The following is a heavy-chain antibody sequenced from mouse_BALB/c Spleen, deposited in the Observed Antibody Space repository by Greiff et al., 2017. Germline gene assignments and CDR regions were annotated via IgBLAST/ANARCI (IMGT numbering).Heavy chain of an antibody. CDR2: IWAGGST. V-gene: IGHV2-9*02. CDR3: ARVGGSSYVNYYAMDY. D-gene: IGHD1-1*01. Sequence: VQLQESGPGLVAPSQSLSITCTVSGFSLTSYGVHWVRQPPGKGLEWLGVIWAGGSTNYNSALMSRLSISKDNSKSQVFLKMNSLQTDDTAMYYCARVGGSSYVNYYAMDYWGQGTSVTVSS. CDR1: GFSLTSYG. J-gene: IGHJ4*01.